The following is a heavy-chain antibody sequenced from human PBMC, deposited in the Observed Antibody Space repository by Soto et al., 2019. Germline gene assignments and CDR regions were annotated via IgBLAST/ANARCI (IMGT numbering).Heavy chain of an antibody. CDR2: MNPNSGNT. CDR3: ARRVVTIFGVAQFDY. D-gene: IGHD3-3*01. V-gene: IGHV1-8*01. CDR1: GYTFASYD. J-gene: IGHJ4*02. Sequence: QVQLVQSGAEVKKPGASVKVSCKASGYTFASYDINWVRQATGQGLEWMGWMNPNSGNTGYAQKFQGRVTMTRNTSISTAYMELSSLRSEDTAVYYCARRVVTIFGVAQFDYWGQGTLVTVSS.